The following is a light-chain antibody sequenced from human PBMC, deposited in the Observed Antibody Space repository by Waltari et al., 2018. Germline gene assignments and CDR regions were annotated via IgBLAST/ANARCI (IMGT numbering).Light chain of an antibody. Sequence: DIVMTQSPDSLAVSLGERATINCKSSQSVLYSSNNNNYLAWYQQIPGQPPKLLIYWASTRESGVPDRFSGSGSGTDFTLTISSLQAEDVAVYYCQQYYSPTWTFGQGTKVEIK. CDR2: WAS. V-gene: IGKV4-1*01. CDR3: QQYYSPTWT. J-gene: IGKJ1*01. CDR1: QSVLYSSNNNNY.